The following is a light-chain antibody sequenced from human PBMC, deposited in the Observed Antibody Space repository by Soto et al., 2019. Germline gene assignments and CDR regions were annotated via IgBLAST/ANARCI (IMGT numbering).Light chain of an antibody. CDR2: GAS. CDR1: QSVSSNY. V-gene: IGKV3-20*01. CDR3: QQYGNSPPYT. J-gene: IGKJ2*01. Sequence: EIVLTQSPGTLSLSPGERATLSCRASQSVSSNYLAWYQQKPGQAPRPLIYGASNRVSGIPVRFSGSGSGTDFTLTISRLEPEDFAVYYCQQYGNSPPYTFGQGTKLEIK.